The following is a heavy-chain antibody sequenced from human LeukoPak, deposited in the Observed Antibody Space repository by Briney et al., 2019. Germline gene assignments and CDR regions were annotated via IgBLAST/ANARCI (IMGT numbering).Heavy chain of an antibody. Sequence: GRSLRLSCAASGFTFRNYGMHWVRQAPGKGLEWVAVIWYDGSNKYYADSVKGRFTISRDNSKNTLHLQMNSLRAEDTAVYYCARSDYGDYGPVGYWGQGTLVTVSS. CDR2: IWYDGSNK. CDR1: GFTFRNYG. J-gene: IGHJ4*02. V-gene: IGHV3-33*01. CDR3: ARSDYGDYGPVGY. D-gene: IGHD4-17*01.